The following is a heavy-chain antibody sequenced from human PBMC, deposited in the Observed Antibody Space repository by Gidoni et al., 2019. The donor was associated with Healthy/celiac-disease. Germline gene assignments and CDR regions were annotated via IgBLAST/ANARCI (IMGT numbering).Heavy chain of an antibody. CDR1: GFTFGSYS. Sequence: EVQLVESGGGLVKPGGSLRLSCAASGFTFGSYSMNWVRQAPGKGLEWVSSISSSSSYIYYADSVKGRFTISRDNAKNSLYLQMNSLRAEDTAVYYCARGLKGLYYGMDVWGQGTTVTVSS. J-gene: IGHJ6*02. CDR2: ISSSSSYI. V-gene: IGHV3-21*01. CDR3: ARGLKGLYYGMDV.